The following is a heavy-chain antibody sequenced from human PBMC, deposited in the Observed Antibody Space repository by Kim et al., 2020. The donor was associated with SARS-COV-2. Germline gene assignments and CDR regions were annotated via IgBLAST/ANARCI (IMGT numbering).Heavy chain of an antibody. CDR1: GFTFSSYW. V-gene: IGHV3-74*01. CDR2: VNPDGSIT. D-gene: IGHD2-15*01. J-gene: IGHJ4*02. Sequence: GGSLRLSCAASGFTFSSYWMHWVRQVPGKGLVWVSRVNPDGSITSYADSVKGRFTISRDNAKNTLYLQMNSLRAEDTAVYNCARRGVVVATDFFDYWGQG. CDR3: ARRGVVVATDFFDY.